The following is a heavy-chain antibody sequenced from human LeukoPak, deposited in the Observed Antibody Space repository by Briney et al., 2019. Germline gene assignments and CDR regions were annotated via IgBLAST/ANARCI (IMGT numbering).Heavy chain of an antibody. J-gene: IGHJ3*02. Sequence: ASVKVSCKASGYTFTSYGTSWVRQAPGQGLEWMGWISAYNGNTNYAQKLQGRVTMTTDTSTSTAYMELRSLRSDDTAVYYCARSRLLEDAFDIWGQRTMVTVSS. CDR3: ARSRLLEDAFDI. CDR1: GYTFTSYG. CDR2: ISAYNGNT. V-gene: IGHV1-18*01. D-gene: IGHD2-21*01.